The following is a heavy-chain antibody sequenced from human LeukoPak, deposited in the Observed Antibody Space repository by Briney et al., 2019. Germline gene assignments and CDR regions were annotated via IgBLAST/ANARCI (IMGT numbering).Heavy chain of an antibody. Sequence: SQTLALTCAISGDSFSNSIATWDWIRQSPSGGLEWLGRTYFMSRWIHDYADSVKSRIVIDADTSKNQFSLLLKSVRPDDTAVYYCARRGDGNYYYDYGGQGTLVTVSS. V-gene: IGHV6-1*01. D-gene: IGHD3-16*01. CDR3: ARRGDGNYYYDY. J-gene: IGHJ4*02. CDR1: GDSFSNSIAT. CDR2: TYFMSRWIH.